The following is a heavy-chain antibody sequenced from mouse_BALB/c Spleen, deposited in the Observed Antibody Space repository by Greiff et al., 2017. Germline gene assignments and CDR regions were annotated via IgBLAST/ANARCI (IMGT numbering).Heavy chain of an antibody. Sequence: EVMLVESGGGLVQPGGSLRLSCATSGFTFTDYYMSWVRQPPGKALEWLGFIRNKANGYTTEYSASVKGRFTISRDNSQSILYLQMNTLRAEDSATYYCARDMRTSWFAYWGQGTLVTVSA. CDR2: IRNKANGYTT. CDR3: ARDMRTSWFAY. CDR1: GFTFTDYY. J-gene: IGHJ3*01. V-gene: IGHV7-3*02.